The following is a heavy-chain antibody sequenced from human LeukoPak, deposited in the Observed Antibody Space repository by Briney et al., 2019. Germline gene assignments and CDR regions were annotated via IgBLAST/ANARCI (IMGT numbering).Heavy chain of an antibody. CDR3: ARDGVVAATLSMDV. V-gene: IGHV3-53*01. CDR1: GFTVSSNY. Sequence: GGSLRLSCAAFGFTVSSNYMSWVRQAPGKGLEWVSVIYSGGSTYYADSVKGRFTISRDNSKNTLYLQMNSLRAEDTAVYYCARDGVVAATLSMDVWGQGTTVTVSS. CDR2: IYSGGST. J-gene: IGHJ6*02. D-gene: IGHD2-15*01.